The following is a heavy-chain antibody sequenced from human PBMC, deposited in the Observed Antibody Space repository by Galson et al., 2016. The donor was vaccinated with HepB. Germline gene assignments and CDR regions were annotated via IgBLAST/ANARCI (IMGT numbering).Heavy chain of an antibody. V-gene: IGHV3-30-3*01. Sequence: SLRLSCAASGFTFSTFAMHWVRQAPGKGLEWLAAISLDGTKKYYADSVKGRFTISRDNSKTLYLQMNSLRPEDTALYYCARDRRWGYTFGRDFDYWGQGTLVTVSS. CDR1: GFTFSTFA. J-gene: IGHJ4*02. D-gene: IGHD3-16*01. CDR3: ARDRRWGYTFGRDFDY. CDR2: ISLDGTKK.